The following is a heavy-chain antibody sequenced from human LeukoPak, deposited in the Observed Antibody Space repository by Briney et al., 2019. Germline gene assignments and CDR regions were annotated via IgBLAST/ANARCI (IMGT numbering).Heavy chain of an antibody. V-gene: IGHV3-48*02. CDR1: GFTFSSYA. J-gene: IGHJ3*01. CDR3: VRDQFYAFDV. CDR2: IRTSGGAV. Sequence: GGSLRLSCVASGFTFSSYAMNWVRQAPGKGLEWISYIRTSGGAVSYTDSVRGRFTISTDSAKNSLYPQMNSLRDDDTAVYYCVRDQFYAFDVWGQGTMVTVSS.